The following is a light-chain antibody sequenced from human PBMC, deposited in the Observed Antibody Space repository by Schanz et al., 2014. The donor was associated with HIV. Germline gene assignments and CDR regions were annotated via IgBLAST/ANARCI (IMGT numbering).Light chain of an antibody. J-gene: IGLJ3*02. Sequence: QSALTQPASVSGSPGQSITISCTGTSSNIGTYDLVSWYQQHPGKAPKVIIYEDYKRPSGVSNRFSGSKSGNTASLTISGLQSEDEAFYYCGSFTTSSTWVFGGGTKLTVL. CDR1: SSNIGTYDL. V-gene: IGLV2-14*02. CDR3: GSFTTSSTWV. CDR2: EDY.